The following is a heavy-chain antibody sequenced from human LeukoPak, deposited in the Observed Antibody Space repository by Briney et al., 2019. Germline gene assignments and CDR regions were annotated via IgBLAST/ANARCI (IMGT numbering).Heavy chain of an antibody. CDR2: IYYSGST. D-gene: IGHD5-18*01. J-gene: IGHJ4*02. CDR3: AREAMYSYGNNFDY. V-gene: IGHV4-61*01. CDR1: GGPISGSSYY. Sequence: SETLSLTCTVSGGPISGSSYYWGWIRQPPGKGLEWIGYIYYSGSTNYNPSLKSRVTISVDTSKNQFSLKLSSVTAADTAVYHCAREAMYSYGNNFDYWGQGTLVTVSS.